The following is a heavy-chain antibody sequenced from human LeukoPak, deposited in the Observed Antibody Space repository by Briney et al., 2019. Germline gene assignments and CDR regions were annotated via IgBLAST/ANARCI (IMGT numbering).Heavy chain of an antibody. Sequence: PGESLRLSCAASGFTFSSYAMHWVRQAPGKGLEWVAVISYDGSNKYYADSVKGRFTISRDNSKNTLYLQMNSLRVEDTAVYYCARDRWVYCSSTSCYTGLNYWGQGTLVTVSS. CDR3: ARDRWVYCSSTSCYTGLNY. J-gene: IGHJ4*02. V-gene: IGHV3-30-3*01. D-gene: IGHD2-2*02. CDR1: GFTFSSYA. CDR2: ISYDGSNK.